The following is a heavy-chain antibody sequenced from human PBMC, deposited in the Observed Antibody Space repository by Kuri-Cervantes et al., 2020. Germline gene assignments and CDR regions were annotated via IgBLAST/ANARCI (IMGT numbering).Heavy chain of an antibody. CDR1: GFTFSSYA. Sequence: GGSLRLSCAASGFTFSSYAMSWVRQAPGKGLEWISSISGSGGSTYYADSVKGRFTISRDNSKNTLYLQMNSLRAEDTAVYYCAKDRAARSPPGDYWGQGTLVTVSS. CDR2: ISGSGGST. CDR3: AKDRAARSPPGDY. V-gene: IGHV3-23*01. D-gene: IGHD2-15*01. J-gene: IGHJ4*02.